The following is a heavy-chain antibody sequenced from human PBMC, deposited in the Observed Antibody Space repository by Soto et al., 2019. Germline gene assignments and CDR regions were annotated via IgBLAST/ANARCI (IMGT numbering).Heavy chain of an antibody. J-gene: IGHJ4*02. CDR1: GFAFNNDW. CDR2: IKEDGTNT. V-gene: IGHV3-7*01. CDR3: ARGGGIVDN. D-gene: IGHD3-10*01. Sequence: EVQVVESGGDLVQPGGSLRLSCAASGFAFNNDWMTWVRQASGKGLEWVASIKEDGTNTYYADSMRGRFTLSRDNTKNSLYLQMNSLRAEDTAVYYCARGGGIVDNWGQGTRVTVSS.